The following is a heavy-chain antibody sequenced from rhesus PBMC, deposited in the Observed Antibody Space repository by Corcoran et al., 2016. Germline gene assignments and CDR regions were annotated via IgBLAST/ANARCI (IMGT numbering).Heavy chain of an antibody. CDR3: ARCEYSKFDY. J-gene: IGHJ4*01. V-gene: IGHV4-165*01. CDR1: GGSFSGYY. CDR2: ISGSSGST. D-gene: IGHD4-23*01. Sequence: QVQLQESGPGLVKPSETLSLTCAVSGGSFSGYYWGWIRQPPGKGLEWIGYISGSSGSTDYNPALKSRVTISTDTSKNQFSLKLSSVTAADTAVYYCARCEYSKFDYWGQGVLVTVSS.